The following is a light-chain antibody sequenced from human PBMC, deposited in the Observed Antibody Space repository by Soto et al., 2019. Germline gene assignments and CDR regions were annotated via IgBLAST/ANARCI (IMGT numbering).Light chain of an antibody. CDR1: QPISNF. V-gene: IGKV1-39*01. J-gene: IGKJ4*01. Sequence: DIHLTQSPPSLSACVGDNVTITFRASQPISNFLNWYQHKPGKAPILVIYSISNLNSGVPSRFRGSGSGTDFTLTISRLQTDDFSTYDCQQSYSVPLTFGGGTNVELK. CDR2: SIS. CDR3: QQSYSVPLT.